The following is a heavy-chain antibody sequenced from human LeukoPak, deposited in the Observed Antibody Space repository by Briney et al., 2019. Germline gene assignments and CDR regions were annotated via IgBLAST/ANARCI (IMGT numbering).Heavy chain of an antibody. V-gene: IGHV4-30-4*08. D-gene: IGHD3-9*01. CDR3: ARGGGDILTPAYYFDY. CDR1: GGSISSGDYY. Sequence: SQTLSLTCTVSGGSISSGDYYWSWIRQPPGKGLEWIGYIYYSGSTYYNSSLKSRVTISVDTSKNQFSLKLSSVTAADTAVYYCARGGGDILTPAYYFDYWGQGTLVTVSS. CDR2: IYYSGST. J-gene: IGHJ4*02.